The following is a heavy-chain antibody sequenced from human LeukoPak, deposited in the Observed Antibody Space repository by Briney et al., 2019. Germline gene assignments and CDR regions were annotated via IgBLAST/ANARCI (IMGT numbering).Heavy chain of an antibody. CDR3: AREPDSSGYYYRSYYFDY. CDR2: ISSSSSYI. CDR1: GFTFSSYS. D-gene: IGHD3-22*01. Sequence: GGSLRLSCAASGFTFSSYSMNWVRQAPGKGLEWVSSISSSSSYIYYADSVKGRFTISRDNAKNSLYLQMNSLRAEDTAVYCCAREPDSSGYYYRSYYFDYWGQGTLVTVSS. J-gene: IGHJ4*02. V-gene: IGHV3-21*01.